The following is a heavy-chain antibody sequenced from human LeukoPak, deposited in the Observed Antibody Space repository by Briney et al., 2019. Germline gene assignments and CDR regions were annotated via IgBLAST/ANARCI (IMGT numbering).Heavy chain of an antibody. Sequence: SETLSLTCTVSGGSISSGSYYWSWIRQPAGKGLEWIGRIYTSGSTNYNPSLKSRVTISVDTSKNQFSLKLSPVTAADTAVYYCASLGTIFGVVIVWGKGTTVTVSS. CDR1: GGSISSGSYY. V-gene: IGHV4-61*02. CDR3: ASLGTIFGVVIV. D-gene: IGHD3-3*01. J-gene: IGHJ6*04. CDR2: IYTSGST.